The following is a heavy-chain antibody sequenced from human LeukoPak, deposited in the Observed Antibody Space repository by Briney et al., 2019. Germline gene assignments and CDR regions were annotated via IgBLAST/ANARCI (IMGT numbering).Heavy chain of an antibody. CDR2: IRYDGSNK. J-gene: IGHJ3*02. V-gene: IGHV3-30*02. CDR3: AKVMYSSSWALDAFDI. Sequence: GGSLRLSCAASGFTFSSYGMHWVRQAPGKGLEWVAFIRYDGSNKYYADSVKGRFTISRDNSKNTLYLQMNSLRAEDTAVYYCAKVMYSSSWALDAFDIWGQGTMVTVSS. CDR1: GFTFSSYG. D-gene: IGHD6-13*01.